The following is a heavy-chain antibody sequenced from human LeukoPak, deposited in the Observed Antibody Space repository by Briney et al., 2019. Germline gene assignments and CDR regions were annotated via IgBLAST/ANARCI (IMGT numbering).Heavy chain of an antibody. CDR3: ARALCKGYCSSTSSHFGY. D-gene: IGHD2-2*01. CDR1: GGTFSSYA. CDR2: IIPIFGTA. Sequence: SVKVSCKASGGTFSSYAISWVRQAPGQGLEWMGGIIPIFGTANYAQKFQGRVTITADESTSTAYMELSSLRSEDTAVYYCARALCKGYCSSTSSHFGYWGQGTLVTVSS. V-gene: IGHV1-69*13. J-gene: IGHJ4*02.